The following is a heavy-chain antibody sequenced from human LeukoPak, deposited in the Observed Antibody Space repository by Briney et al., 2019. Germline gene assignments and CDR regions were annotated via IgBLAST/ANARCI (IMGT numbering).Heavy chain of an antibody. D-gene: IGHD6-6*01. V-gene: IGHV1-2*02. CDR1: GYTFTGYY. CDR3: ARIITSLDYFDY. J-gene: IGHJ4*02. CDR2: INPNSGGT. Sequence: ASVKVSCKASGYTFTGYYIHWVRQAPGQGLEWMGWINPNSGGTNYAQKFQGRVTMTRDTSISTAYMELSRLRSDDTAVYYCARIITSLDYFDYWGQGTLVTVSS.